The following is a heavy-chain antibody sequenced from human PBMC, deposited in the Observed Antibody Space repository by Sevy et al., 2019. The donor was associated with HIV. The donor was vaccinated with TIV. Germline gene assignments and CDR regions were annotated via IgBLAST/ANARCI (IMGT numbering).Heavy chain of an antibody. J-gene: IGHJ4*02. Sequence: GGSLRLSCAASRFTFSSFGMHWVRQAPGKGLEWVALMSSGGSDKYYADSVKGRFTISRDNSKNTLYLQMNSLRSEDTALYYCAKDHTTGYDILTGYSPYYFDYWGQGTLVTVSS. CDR3: AKDHTTGYDILTGYSPYYFDY. CDR2: MSSGGSDK. CDR1: RFTFSSFG. V-gene: IGHV3-30*18. D-gene: IGHD3-9*01.